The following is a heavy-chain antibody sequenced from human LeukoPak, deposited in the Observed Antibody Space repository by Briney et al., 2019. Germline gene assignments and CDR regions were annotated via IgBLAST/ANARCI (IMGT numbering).Heavy chain of an antibody. CDR1: GYTFTSYD. Sequence: GASVKVSCKASGYTFTSYDINWVRQATGQGLEWMGWMNPNSGNTGYAQKFQGRVTITRNTSISTAYMELSSLRSEDTAVYYCATSVVGLSYDEHFQHWGQGTLVTVSS. CDR2: MNPNSGNT. V-gene: IGHV1-8*03. CDR3: ATSVVGLSYDEHFQH. J-gene: IGHJ1*01. D-gene: IGHD2-15*01.